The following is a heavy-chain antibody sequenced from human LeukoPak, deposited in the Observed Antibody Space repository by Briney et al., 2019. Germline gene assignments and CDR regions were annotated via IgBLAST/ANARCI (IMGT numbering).Heavy chain of an antibody. V-gene: IGHV3-21*01. CDR2: ITSTTNYM. CDR3: ARSLLPSAFGY. CDR1: GFTFTNYN. J-gene: IGHJ4*02. Sequence: PGGSLRLSCAASGFTFTNYNMNWVRQAPGKGLEWVSSITSTTNYMDYADSVKGLFTISRDNAKNSLYLQMNSLRADDTAIYYCARSLLPSAFGYWGQGTLVTVSS. D-gene: IGHD2-2*01.